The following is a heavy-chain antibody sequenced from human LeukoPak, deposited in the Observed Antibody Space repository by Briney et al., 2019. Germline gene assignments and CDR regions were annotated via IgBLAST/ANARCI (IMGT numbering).Heavy chain of an antibody. CDR1: GGFISGHY. V-gene: IGHV4-59*08. CDR3: ARHIRLGGWFGP. D-gene: IGHD3-16*01. CDR2: IYYNGDT. J-gene: IGHJ5*02. Sequence: SETLSLTCTVSGGFISGHYWSWIRQPPGEGLEWIGYIYYNGDTNYNPSVKSRVTISLDKSKNYLSLKLTSATAADTAIYYCARHIRLGGWFGPWGQGTLVTVSS.